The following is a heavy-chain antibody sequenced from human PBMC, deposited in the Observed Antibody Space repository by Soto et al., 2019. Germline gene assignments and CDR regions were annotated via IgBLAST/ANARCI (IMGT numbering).Heavy chain of an antibody. J-gene: IGHJ6*02. CDR2: ISGSGGST. D-gene: IGHD3-22*01. V-gene: IGHV3-23*04. Sequence: EVQLVESGGGLVQPGGSLRLSCAASGFTFSSYAMSWVRQAPGKGLEWVSAISGSGGSTYYADSVKGRFTISRDNSKNTLYLQMNSLRAEDTAVYYCAKARPYSYYDSSGYYYYYGMDVWGQGTTVTVSS. CDR1: GFTFSSYA. CDR3: AKARPYSYYDSSGYYYYYGMDV.